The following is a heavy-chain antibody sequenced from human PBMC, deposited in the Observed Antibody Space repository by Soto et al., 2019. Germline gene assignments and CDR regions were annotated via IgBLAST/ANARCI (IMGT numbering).Heavy chain of an antibody. J-gene: IGHJ6*02. V-gene: IGHV3-30*18. CDR1: GFTFSSYG. CDR3: AXXXXXXXXXXXXXXXDV. Sequence: QVQLVESGGGVVQPGRSLRLSCAASGFTFSSYGMHWVRQAPGKGLEWVAVISYDGSNKYYADSVKGRFTISRDNSKNPLYLQMNSLRAEDTAVYYCAXXXXXXXXXXXXXXXDVWGQGTTVTVSS. CDR2: ISYDGSNK.